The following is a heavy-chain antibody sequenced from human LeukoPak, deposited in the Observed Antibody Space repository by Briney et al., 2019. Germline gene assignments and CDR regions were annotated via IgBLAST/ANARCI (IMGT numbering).Heavy chain of an antibody. J-gene: IGHJ4*02. CDR3: ARDSIRYCSSTSCYTHFDY. Sequence: GGSLRLSCAATGLSVSSNFMSWVRQAPGKGLEWVSVIYGGGSTYYADSVKGRFTISRDNTKNTLYLQMNSLRAEDTAVYYCARDSIRYCSSTSCYTHFDYWGQRTLVTVSS. CDR2: IYGGGST. V-gene: IGHV3-53*05. D-gene: IGHD2-2*02. CDR1: GLSVSSNF.